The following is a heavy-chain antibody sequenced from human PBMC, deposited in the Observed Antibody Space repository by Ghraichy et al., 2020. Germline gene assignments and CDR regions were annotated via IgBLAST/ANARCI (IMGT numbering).Heavy chain of an antibody. CDR3: ARGGQVGRNYYYGMDV. CDR1: GGSFSGYY. Sequence: SETLSLTCAVYGGSFSGYYWSWIRQPPGKGLEWIGEINHSGSTNYNPSLKSRVTISVDTSKNQFSLKLSSVTAADTAVYYCARGGQVGRNYYYGMDVWGQGTTVTVSS. J-gene: IGHJ6*02. V-gene: IGHV4-34*01. CDR2: INHSGST. D-gene: IGHD3-10*01.